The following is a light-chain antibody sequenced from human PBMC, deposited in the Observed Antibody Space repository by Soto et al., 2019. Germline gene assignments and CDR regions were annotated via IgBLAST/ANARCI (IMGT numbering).Light chain of an antibody. Sequence: DIQMTQSPSTLSASVGDRVTITCRASQSISSWLAWYQQKPGKAPKLLMYKASSLESGVPSRFSGSGSGTEFTLTISSLQPDDFATYYCQQYNNYPRTFGQGTKVEIK. V-gene: IGKV1-5*03. CDR3: QQYNNYPRT. CDR1: QSISSW. CDR2: KAS. J-gene: IGKJ1*01.